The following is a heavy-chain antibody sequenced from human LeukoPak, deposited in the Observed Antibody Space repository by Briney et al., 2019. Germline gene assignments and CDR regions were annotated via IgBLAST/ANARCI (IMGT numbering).Heavy chain of an antibody. Sequence: SETLSRTCTVSGGSISTYYWSWIRQPAGKGLEWIGRIYISGTTNYNPSLRSRVTMSADASKNQFSLKLSSVTAADTAVYYCARVGYRNGHYYFDYWGQGTLVTVSS. D-gene: IGHD6-19*01. CDR3: ARVGYRNGHYYFDY. CDR2: IYISGTT. CDR1: GGSISTYY. V-gene: IGHV4-4*07. J-gene: IGHJ4*02.